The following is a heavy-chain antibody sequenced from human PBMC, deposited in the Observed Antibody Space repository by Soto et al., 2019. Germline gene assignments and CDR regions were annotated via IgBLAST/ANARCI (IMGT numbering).Heavy chain of an antibody. V-gene: IGHV4-38-2*01. CDR2: IYHSGST. CDR1: GYSISSGYY. Sequence: SETLSLTCAVSGYSISSGYYWGWIRQPPGKGLEWVGSIYHSGSTYYNPSLKSRVTISVDTSKNQFSLKLSSVTAADTAVYYCASALYYYDSSGLILSFDYWGQGTLVTVS. D-gene: IGHD3-22*01. J-gene: IGHJ4*02. CDR3: ASALYYYDSSGLILSFDY.